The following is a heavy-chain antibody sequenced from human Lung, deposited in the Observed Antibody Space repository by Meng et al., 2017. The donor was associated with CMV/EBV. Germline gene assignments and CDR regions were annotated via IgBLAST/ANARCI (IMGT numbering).Heavy chain of an antibody. CDR2: ISYDGSNK. CDR3: ARDSGSSSFYYYYGRDV. V-gene: IGHV3-30-3*01. D-gene: IGHD6-6*01. Sequence: GESLKISCAASGFTFSSYAMHWVRQAPGKGLEWVAVISYDGSNKYYADSVKGRFTISRDNSKNTLYLQMNSLRAEDTAVYYCARDSGSSSFYYYYGRDVWGQGTXVTVDS. J-gene: IGHJ6*01. CDR1: GFTFSSYA.